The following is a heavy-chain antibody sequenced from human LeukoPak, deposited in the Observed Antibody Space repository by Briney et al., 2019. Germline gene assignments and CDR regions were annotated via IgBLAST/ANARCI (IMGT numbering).Heavy chain of an antibody. Sequence: ASVKVSCKSSGYTFTNNAISWVRQAPGQGLERMGWISANTGKTNYAQKFQGRVTMTTDTSTTTAYMELRSLRSDDTAVYYCARNGINTVSDYWGQGTVVTVSS. J-gene: IGHJ4*02. V-gene: IGHV1-18*01. CDR3: ARNGINTVSDY. CDR1: GYTFTNNA. CDR2: ISANTGKT. D-gene: IGHD3-22*01.